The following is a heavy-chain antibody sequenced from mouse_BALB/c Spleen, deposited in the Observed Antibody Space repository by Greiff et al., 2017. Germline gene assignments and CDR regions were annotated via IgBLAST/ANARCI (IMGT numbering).Heavy chain of an antibody. D-gene: IGHD2-1*01. CDR1: GFTFSSYT. Sequence: DVMLVESGGGLVKPGGSLKLSCAASGFTFSSYTMSWVRQTPEKRLEWVATISSGGSYTYYPDSVKGRFTISRDNAKNTLYLQMSSLKSEDTAMYYCTRDRDGNYLAWFAYWGQGTLVTVSA. CDR2: ISSGGSYT. J-gene: IGHJ3*01. CDR3: TRDRDGNYLAWFAY. V-gene: IGHV5-6-4*01.